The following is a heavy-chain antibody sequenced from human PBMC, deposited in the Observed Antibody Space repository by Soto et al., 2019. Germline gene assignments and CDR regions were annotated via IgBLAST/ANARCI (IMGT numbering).Heavy chain of an antibody. J-gene: IGHJ4*02. V-gene: IGHV5-51*01. Sequence: GESLKISCKGSGYSFTTYWIGWVRQMPGKGLELMGIIHPSDSDTRYSPSFRGQVTISADKSISTAYLQWSSLKASDTAMYYCTRGAAPINYWGQGTLVTVSS. CDR1: GYSFTTYW. D-gene: IGHD6-25*01. CDR3: TRGAAPINY. CDR2: IHPSDSDT.